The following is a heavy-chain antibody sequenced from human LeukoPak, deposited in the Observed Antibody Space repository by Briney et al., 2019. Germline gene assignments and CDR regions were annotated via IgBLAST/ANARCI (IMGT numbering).Heavy chain of an antibody. D-gene: IGHD3-3*01. CDR2: IYHSGST. J-gene: IGHJ6*03. V-gene: IGHV4-38-2*01. Sequence: PSETLSLTCAVSGYSLSSGYYWGWIRQPPGKGLDWIGRIYHSGSTYYNQALKRRVTLSLDTSQNQFSLKLSSVSAADTGVYYCARHRNYGFWSGYYDYMDVWGKGTTVTVSS. CDR3: ARHRNYGFWSGYYDYMDV. CDR1: GYSLSSGYY.